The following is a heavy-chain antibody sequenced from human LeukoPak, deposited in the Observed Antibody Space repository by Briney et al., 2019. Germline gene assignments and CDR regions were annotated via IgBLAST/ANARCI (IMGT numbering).Heavy chain of an antibody. V-gene: IGHV1-69*06. D-gene: IGHD5-12*01. CDR3: ARVWSGYDSTNDAFDI. CDR1: GGTFSSYA. CDR2: IIPIFGTA. J-gene: IGHJ3*02. Sequence: ASVKVSCKASGGTFSSYAISWVRQAPGQGLEWMGGIIPIFGTANYAQKFQGRVTITADKSTSTAYMELSSLRSEDTAVYYCARVWSGYDSTNDAFDIWGQGTMVTVSS.